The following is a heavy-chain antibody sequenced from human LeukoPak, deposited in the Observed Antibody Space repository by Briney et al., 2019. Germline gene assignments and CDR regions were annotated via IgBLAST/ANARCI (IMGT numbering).Heavy chain of an antibody. D-gene: IGHD5-24*01. CDR2: IYYSGST. CDR1: GGSISSYY. CDR3: ARGGGDVYNVFDY. V-gene: IGHV4-59*06. J-gene: IGHJ4*02. Sequence: SETLSLTCTVSGGSISSYYWNWIRQHPGKGLEWIGYIYYSGSTYYNPSLKSRVTISVDTSKNQFSLKLSSVSAADTAVYYCARGGGDVYNVFDYWGQGTLVTVSS.